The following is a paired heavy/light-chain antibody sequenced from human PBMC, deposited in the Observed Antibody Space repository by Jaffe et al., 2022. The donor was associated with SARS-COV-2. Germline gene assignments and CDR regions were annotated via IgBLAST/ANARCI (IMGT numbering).Heavy chain of an antibody. D-gene: IGHD6-13*01. V-gene: IGHV5-10-1*03. CDR2: IDPIDSYT. Sequence: QLVQSGAEVKGPGESLRISCEGSGYTFTSYWISWVRQMPGKGLEWMGRIDPIDSYTKYSPSFQGHVTISADKSITTAYLQWSSLKASDTAIYFCARHDPYSSGYYYGMDVWGQGTTVTVSS. J-gene: IGHJ6*02. CDR3: ARHDPYSSGYYYGMDV. CDR1: GYTFTSYW.
Light chain of an antibody. CDR3: QQNYRAPIT. CDR2: AAS. J-gene: IGKJ5*01. CDR1: QTISYY. V-gene: IGKV1-39*01. Sequence: DIQMTQSPSSLSASVGDSVTITCRASQTISYYLSWYQQKPGTAPKLLIFAASNLQSGVPSRFYGSGSGTDFTLTISSLQPEDFATYYCQQNYRAPITFGQGTRLDIK.